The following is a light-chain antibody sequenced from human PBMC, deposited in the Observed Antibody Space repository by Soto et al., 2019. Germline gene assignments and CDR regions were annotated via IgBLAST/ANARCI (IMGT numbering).Light chain of an antibody. CDR2: SNN. Sequence: QAVLAHSPSASGTPGQRVTISCSGSSSNIGSNTVNWYQQLPGTAPKLLIYSNNQRPSGVPDRFSGSKSGTSASLAISGLQSEDEADYYCAAWDDSLNGLYVFGTGTKVAVL. V-gene: IGLV1-44*01. J-gene: IGLJ1*01. CDR1: SSNIGSNT. CDR3: AAWDDSLNGLYV.